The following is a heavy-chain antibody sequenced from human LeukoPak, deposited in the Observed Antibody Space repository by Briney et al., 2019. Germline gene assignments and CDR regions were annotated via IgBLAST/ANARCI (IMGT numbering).Heavy chain of an antibody. Sequence: GGSLRLSCAASGFTFSRXWMXWVRQAPGXXXXXXXXISGDGSDISYADSXKXRFXISRDNAKNTVYLQVNSLRAEDTAVYYCARGSLGDGSLLIDYWGQGTLVTVSS. D-gene: IGHD1-26*01. J-gene: IGHJ4*02. CDR3: ARGSLGDGSLLIDY. CDR1: GFTFSRXW. V-gene: IGHV3-74*01. CDR2: ISGDGSDI.